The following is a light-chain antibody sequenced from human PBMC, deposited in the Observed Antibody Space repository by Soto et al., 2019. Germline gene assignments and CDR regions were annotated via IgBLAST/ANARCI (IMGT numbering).Light chain of an antibody. J-gene: IGKJ1*01. CDR3: QQYYSTPPT. V-gene: IGKV4-1*01. CDR2: WAS. CDR1: QSVLYSSNNKNY. Sequence: DIVTTQSPDSLAVSLGERATINCKSSQSVLYSSNNKNYLAWYQQKPGQPPKLLIYWASTRESGVPDRFSGSGSGTDFTLTISSLQAEDVAVYYCQQYYSTPPTFGQGTKVEIK.